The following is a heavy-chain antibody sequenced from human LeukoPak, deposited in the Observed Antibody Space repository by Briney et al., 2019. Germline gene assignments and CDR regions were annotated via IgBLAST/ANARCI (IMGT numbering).Heavy chain of an antibody. D-gene: IGHD3-9*01. CDR1: GDSVFSNSAA. CDR2: TYYRSKWYN. Sequence: SQTLSLTCAISGDSVFSNSAAWNWIRQSPSRGLEWLGRTYYRSKWYNDYPVSVKGRITINPDTSKNQFSLQLDSATPEDTAVYYCARGVTVTGYYFDYWGQGTLVTVSS. J-gene: IGHJ4*02. CDR3: ARGVTVTGYYFDY. V-gene: IGHV6-1*01.